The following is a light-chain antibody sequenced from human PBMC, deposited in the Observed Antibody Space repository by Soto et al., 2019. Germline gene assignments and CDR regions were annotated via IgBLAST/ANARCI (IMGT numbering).Light chain of an antibody. Sequence: ENVLTQSPGTLSLSPGERATLSCRASQSVRSTYLAWYQHKPGQAPRLLIYGASSRAIGIPDRFRGSGSGTDFTLTISRLEPEDFAVYYCQQYGSSPHMYTFGQGTKLEIK. CDR3: QQYGSSPHMYT. V-gene: IGKV3-20*01. CDR2: GAS. CDR1: QSVRSTY. J-gene: IGKJ2*01.